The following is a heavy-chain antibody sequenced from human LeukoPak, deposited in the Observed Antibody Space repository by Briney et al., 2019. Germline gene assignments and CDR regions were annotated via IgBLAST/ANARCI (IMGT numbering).Heavy chain of an antibody. Sequence: SEALSLTCTVSLGSNISYHWNGIRQPPGKGLEWVGDIYYSGSTKYSPSLKSRVTMSVHSSKNQVPPNLRSVTAADTAVYFCARELRDAASGRYNFDSWGQGTLVPVSS. CDR2: IYYSGST. J-gene: IGHJ4*02. CDR1: LGSNISYH. V-gene: IGHV4-59*01. D-gene: IGHD6-19*01. CDR3: ARELRDAASGRYNFDS.